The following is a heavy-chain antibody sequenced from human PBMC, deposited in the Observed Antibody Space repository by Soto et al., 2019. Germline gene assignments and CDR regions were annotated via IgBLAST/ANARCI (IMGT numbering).Heavy chain of an antibody. D-gene: IGHD6-6*01. CDR1: GGSISSGNL. J-gene: IGHJ4*02. CDR2: IYHSGST. CDR3: AKCITALGPIDY. Sequence: SETLSLTCAVSGGSISSGNLWSWVRQPPGKGLEWIGEIYHSGSTNYNPSLKSRVTISLDKSKNQFSLKLSSVTAADTAVYYCAKCITALGPIDYWGQGTLVTVSA. V-gene: IGHV4-4*02.